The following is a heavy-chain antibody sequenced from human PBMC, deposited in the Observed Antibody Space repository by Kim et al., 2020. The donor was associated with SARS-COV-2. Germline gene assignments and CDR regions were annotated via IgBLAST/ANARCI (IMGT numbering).Heavy chain of an antibody. V-gene: IGHV3-30*18. CDR2: ISYDGSNK. CDR1: GFTFSSYG. CDR3: AKDGPLAN. J-gene: IGHJ4*02. Sequence: GGSLRLSCAASGFTFSSYGMHWVRQAPGKGLEWVAVISYDGSNKYYADSVKGRFTISRDNSKNTLYLQMNSLRAEDTAVYYCAKDGPLANCGQGNLVTAS.